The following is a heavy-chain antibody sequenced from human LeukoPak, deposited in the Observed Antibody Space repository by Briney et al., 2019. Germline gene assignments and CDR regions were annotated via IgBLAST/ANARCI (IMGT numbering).Heavy chain of an antibody. CDR2: SNPGGT. V-gene: IGHV1-2*02. Sequence: ASVKVSCKASGYTFTGYYIQWVRQAPGQGLGWMGWSNPGGTNYAQKFQGRVTMTRDSSISTAYMELSSLRSDDTAVYYCARGVVAATFYYYMDVWGKGTTVTVSS. CDR3: ARGVVAATFYYYMDV. D-gene: IGHD2-15*01. CDR1: GYTFTGYY. J-gene: IGHJ6*03.